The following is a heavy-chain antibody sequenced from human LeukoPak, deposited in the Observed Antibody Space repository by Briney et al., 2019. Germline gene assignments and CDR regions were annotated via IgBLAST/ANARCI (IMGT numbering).Heavy chain of an antibody. CDR1: GVDFSRAA. V-gene: IGHV3-30*04. Sequence: GGSLRLSCVVSGVDFSRAAMYWVRQAPGKGLEWVGVISKDGSITAYSDSVKGRFTISRDNSKNTLYLQMNSLRPEDTTVYYCVRGPYDMWGQGTMVTVSS. CDR2: ISKDGSIT. J-gene: IGHJ3*02. CDR3: VRGPYDM.